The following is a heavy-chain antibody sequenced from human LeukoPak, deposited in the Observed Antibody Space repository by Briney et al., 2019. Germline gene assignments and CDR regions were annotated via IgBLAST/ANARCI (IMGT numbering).Heavy chain of an antibody. CDR2: INHSGST. V-gene: IGHV4-34*01. D-gene: IGHD4-17*01. J-gene: IGHJ1*01. CDR1: GGSFSGYY. Sequence: PSETLSLTCAVYGGSFSGYYWSWIRQPPGKGLEWIGEINHSGSTNYNPSLKSRVTISVDTSKHQFPLKLSSVTAADTAVYYCARGFPGTTVTTYFQHWGQGTLVTVSS. CDR3: ARGFPGTTVTTYFQH.